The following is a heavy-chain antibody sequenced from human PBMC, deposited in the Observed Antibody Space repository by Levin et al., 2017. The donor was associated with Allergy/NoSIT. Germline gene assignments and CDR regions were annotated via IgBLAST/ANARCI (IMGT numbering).Heavy chain of an antibody. D-gene: IGHD1-1*01. CDR2: ISYDGSNK. Sequence: GGSLRLSCAASGFTFSTYGIHWVRQAPGKGLEWVAVISYDGSNKYYADSVKGRFTISRDNSKNTLYLQMNSLRPEDTAVYYCAKDRGNSDLSYYFDYWGQGTLVTVSS. CDR1: GFTFSTYG. V-gene: IGHV3-30*18. J-gene: IGHJ4*02. CDR3: AKDRGNSDLSYYFDY.